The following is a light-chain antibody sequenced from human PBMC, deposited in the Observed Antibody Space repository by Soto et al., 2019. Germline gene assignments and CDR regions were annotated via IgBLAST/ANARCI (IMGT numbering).Light chain of an antibody. CDR2: GTS. CDR1: QTISSAY. J-gene: IGKJ3*01. V-gene: IGKV3-20*01. Sequence: EVVLTQSPGTLSLSPGERATLSCRTSQTISSAYLAWYQHKPGQPPRLLLSGTSTRAAGIPDRFSGSGSGTDFTLSISRLEPEDFAVYYCQHYGTSPPFTFGPGTKVDVK. CDR3: QHYGTSPPFT.